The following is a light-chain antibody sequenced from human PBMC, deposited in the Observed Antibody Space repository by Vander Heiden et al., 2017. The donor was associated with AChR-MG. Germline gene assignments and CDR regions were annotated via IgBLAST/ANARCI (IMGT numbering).Light chain of an antibody. V-gene: IGKV3-11*01. J-gene: IGKJ2*01. CDR1: QSVSSY. CDR2: DAS. CDR3: QQRSNGPPAYT. Sequence: RASQSVSSYLAWYQQKPGQAPRLLIYDASNRATGIPARFSGSGYGTDFTLTISSLEPEDFAVYYCQQRSNGPPAYTFGQGTKLEIK.